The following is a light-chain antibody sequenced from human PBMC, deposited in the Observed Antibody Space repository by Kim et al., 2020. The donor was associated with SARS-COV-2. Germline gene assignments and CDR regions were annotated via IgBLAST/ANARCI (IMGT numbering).Light chain of an antibody. CDR1: SIGSKS. CDR3: QVWDGNSDHAA. Sequence: SYELTQEPSVSVAPGKTARITCRGDSIGSKSGHRYQQKPGQAPVVVIYYDTDRPSGIPERFSGSTSVHTATLNISRVEAGDEADYYCQVWDGNSDHAAFGGGTQLTVL. CDR2: YDT. J-gene: IGLJ2*01. V-gene: IGLV3-21*04.